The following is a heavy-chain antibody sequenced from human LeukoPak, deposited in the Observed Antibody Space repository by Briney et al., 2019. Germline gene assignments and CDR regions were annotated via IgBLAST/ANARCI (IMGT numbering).Heavy chain of an antibody. CDR3: ARDKYNWNSPDPFFYYYGLDV. Sequence: GGSLRLSCAASGFTFSSYGMHWVRQAPGEGLEWVAVISYDGSNKYYADSVKGRFTISRDNSKNTLYLQMNSLRAEDTAIYYCARDKYNWNSPDPFFYYYGLDVWGQGTTVTVSS. V-gene: IGHV3-30*03. CDR1: GFTFSSYG. J-gene: IGHJ6*02. D-gene: IGHD1-1*01. CDR2: ISYDGSNK.